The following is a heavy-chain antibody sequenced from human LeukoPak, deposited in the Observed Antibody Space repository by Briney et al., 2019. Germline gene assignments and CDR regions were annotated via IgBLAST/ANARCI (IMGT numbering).Heavy chain of an antibody. CDR3: ARDWVTMVRGVIINYYYYGMDV. CDR1: GDIFSSNSAA. CDR2: TYYRSKLYN. D-gene: IGHD3-10*01. J-gene: IGHJ6*04. Sequence: SQTLSLTCALSGDIFSSNSAAWHWIRQAPSRGLEWLVRTYYRSKLYNDYAVSVKSRITINPDTSKNQFSLQLNSVTPEDTAVYYCARDWVTMVRGVIINYYYYGMDVWGKGTTVTVSS. V-gene: IGHV6-1*01.